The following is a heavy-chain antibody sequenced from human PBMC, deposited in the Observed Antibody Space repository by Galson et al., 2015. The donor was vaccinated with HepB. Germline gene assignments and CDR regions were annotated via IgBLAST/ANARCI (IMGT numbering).Heavy chain of an antibody. J-gene: IGHJ4*02. Sequence: LSLTCTVSGGSISTYYWSWIRQPPGKGLEWIGHFYNSGRTDYSPSLKSRITISVDTSKNQFSLKLNFVTAADTAVYYCARAVTGRPFDYWGQGTLVTVSS. CDR3: ARAVTGRPFDY. CDR2: FYNSGRT. D-gene: IGHD6-19*01. CDR1: GGSISTYY. V-gene: IGHV4-59*01.